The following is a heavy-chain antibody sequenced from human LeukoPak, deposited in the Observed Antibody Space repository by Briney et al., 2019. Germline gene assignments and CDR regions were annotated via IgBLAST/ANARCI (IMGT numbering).Heavy chain of an antibody. CDR3: AKDPVGWELPPFDY. Sequence: PGGSLRLSCSASGFTVSTNYMSWVRQAPGKGLEWVSAISGSGGSTYYADSVKGRFTISRDNSKNTLYLQMNSLRAEDTAVYYCAKDPVGWELPPFDYWGQGTLVTVSS. D-gene: IGHD1-26*01. J-gene: IGHJ4*02. CDR1: GFTVSTNY. CDR2: ISGSGGST. V-gene: IGHV3-23*01.